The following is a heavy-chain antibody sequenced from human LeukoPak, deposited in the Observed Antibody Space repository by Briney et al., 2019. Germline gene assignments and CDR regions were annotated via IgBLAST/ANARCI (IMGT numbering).Heavy chain of an antibody. CDR2: INPNSDGT. D-gene: IGHD1-26*01. J-gene: IGHJ4*02. Sequence: GASVKVSCKASGYTFTGCYIHWLRQAPGQGLEWMGWINPNSDGTDYAQKFQVRVTMTSDASINTAYMELSRLTSDDTAMYYYARGDAWWEQRRYFDFWGQGTLATVSS. V-gene: IGHV1-2*02. CDR3: ARGDAWWEQRRYFDF. CDR1: GYTFTGCY.